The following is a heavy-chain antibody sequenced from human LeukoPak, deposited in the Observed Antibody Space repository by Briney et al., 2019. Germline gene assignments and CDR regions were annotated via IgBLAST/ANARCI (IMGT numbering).Heavy chain of an antibody. J-gene: IGHJ4*02. CDR2: IYYSGST. V-gene: IGHV4-39*01. CDR1: GGSISSSSYY. CDR3: ARHRSYSNYNY. Sequence: SETLSLTCTVSGGSISSSSYYWGWIRQPPGKGLEWIGSIYYSGSTYYNPSLKSRVTISVDTSKDQFSLKLSSVTAADTAVYYCARHRSYSNYNYWGQGTLVTVSS. D-gene: IGHD4-11*01.